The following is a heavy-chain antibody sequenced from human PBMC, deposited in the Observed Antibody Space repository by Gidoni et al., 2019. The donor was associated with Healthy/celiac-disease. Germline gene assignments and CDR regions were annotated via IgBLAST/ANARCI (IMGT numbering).Heavy chain of an antibody. V-gene: IGHV3-49*03. J-gene: IGHJ6*02. D-gene: IGHD6-19*01. CDR1: GFTFGDYA. CDR3: TREQWLVYYYYYGMDV. CDR2: IRSKAYGGTT. Sequence: EVQLVESGGGLVQPGRSLRLSCTASGFTFGDYAMSWFRQAPGKGLEWVGFIRSKAYGGTTEYAASVKGRFTISRDDSKSIAYLQMNSLKTEDTAVYYCTREQWLVYYYYYGMDVWGQGTTVTVSS.